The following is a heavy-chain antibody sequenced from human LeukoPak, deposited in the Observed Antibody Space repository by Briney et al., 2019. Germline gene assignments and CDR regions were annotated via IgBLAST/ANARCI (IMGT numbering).Heavy chain of an antibody. D-gene: IGHD3-16*01. CDR2: IYSSGTT. CDR3: ARVKDPGGYYYYYYMDI. J-gene: IGHJ6*03. V-gene: IGHV4-4*07. Sequence: SETLSLTCSVSGGSIASYYWSWIRQPAGKGLEWIGRIYSSGTTNYNPALQSRVTMSVDTSKNQFSLKVSSVTAADTAVYYCARVKDPGGYYYYYYMDIWGKGNTVTVSS. CDR1: GGSIASYY.